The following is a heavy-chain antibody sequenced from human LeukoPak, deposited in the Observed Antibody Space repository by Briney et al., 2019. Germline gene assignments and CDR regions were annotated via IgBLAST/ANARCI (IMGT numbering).Heavy chain of an antibody. CDR1: GFTFDDYA. CDR3: AKSHCSSTSCGIDY. J-gene: IGHJ4*02. D-gene: IGHD2-2*01. CDR2: ISWNSGSI. Sequence: GRSLRLSCAASGFTFDDYAMHWVRHAPGKGLEWVSGISWNSGSIGYADSVKGRFTISRDNAKNSLYLQMNSLRAEDTALYYCAKSHCSSTSCGIDYWGQGTLVTVSS. V-gene: IGHV3-9*01.